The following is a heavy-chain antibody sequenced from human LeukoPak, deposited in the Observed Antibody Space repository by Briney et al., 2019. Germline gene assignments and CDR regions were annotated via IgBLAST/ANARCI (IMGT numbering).Heavy chain of an antibody. D-gene: IGHD1-26*01. Sequence: PGGSLRLSCAASGFTFRSYGMSWVRQAPGKGLEWVGRIESKTDGGTTDYAAPVKGRFTISRHDSKNTLYLQMHSLKTEDTAVYYCTTGIGLWGQGTLVTVSS. J-gene: IGHJ4*02. CDR2: IESKTDGGTT. CDR3: TTGIGL. V-gene: IGHV3-15*04. CDR1: GFTFRSYG.